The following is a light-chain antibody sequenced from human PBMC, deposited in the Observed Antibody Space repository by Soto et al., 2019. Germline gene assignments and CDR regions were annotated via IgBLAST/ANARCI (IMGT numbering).Light chain of an antibody. V-gene: IGKV3-15*01. Sequence: ETVMTQSPGTLSVSPGESATLSCGTSQSVSSNLAWYQQKPGQAPRLLIYSVSTRATDIPARFSGSGSGTDFTLTISRLEPEDFAVYFCQQYSSSPVTFGQGTKVDIK. J-gene: IGKJ1*01. CDR3: QQYSSSPVT. CDR2: SVS. CDR1: QSVSSN.